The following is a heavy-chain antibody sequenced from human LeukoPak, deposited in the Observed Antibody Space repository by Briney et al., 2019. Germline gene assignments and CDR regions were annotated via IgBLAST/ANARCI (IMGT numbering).Heavy chain of an antibody. J-gene: IGHJ4*02. D-gene: IGHD3-10*01. V-gene: IGHV3-30*03. CDR3: ATDRSYYDSRSHQGFDY. CDR2: ISYDGRNK. Sequence: GGSLRLSCEASGFTFSNYWMSWFRQAPGKGLEWVALISYDGRNKYYADSVKGRFTISRDNSKNTLYLQMNSLRAEDTAVYYCATDRSYYDSRSHQGFDYWGQGTLVTVSS. CDR1: GFTFSNYW.